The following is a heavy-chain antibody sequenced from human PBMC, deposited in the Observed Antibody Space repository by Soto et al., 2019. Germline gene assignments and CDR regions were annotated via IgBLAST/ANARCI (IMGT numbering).Heavy chain of an antibody. D-gene: IGHD1-1*01. Sequence: VGSLRLSCEGSVFTFSDYYISWIRQAPGKGLEWISYSSNSGTFSRYADSVKGRFSISRDNTKNLLYLQMNSLRAEDTAVYYCARSGDNYNRLDYWGQGTPVTVSS. J-gene: IGHJ4*02. CDR2: SSNSGTFS. V-gene: IGHV3-11*06. CDR1: VFTFSDYY. CDR3: ARSGDNYNRLDY.